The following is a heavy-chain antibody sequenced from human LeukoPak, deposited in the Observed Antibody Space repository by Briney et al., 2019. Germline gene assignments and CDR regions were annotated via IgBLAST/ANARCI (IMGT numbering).Heavy chain of an antibody. V-gene: IGHV4-34*01. CDR2: INHSGST. Sequence: SETLSLTCAVYGGSFSGYYWSWIRQPPGKGLEWIGEINHSGSTNYNPSLKSRVTISVDTSKNQFSLKLSSVTAADTAVYYCVGQPPIAAAGIRDVFDIGGKGKMVTVSS. D-gene: IGHD6-13*01. J-gene: IGHJ3*02. CDR3: VGQPPIAAAGIRDVFDI. CDR1: GGSFSGYY.